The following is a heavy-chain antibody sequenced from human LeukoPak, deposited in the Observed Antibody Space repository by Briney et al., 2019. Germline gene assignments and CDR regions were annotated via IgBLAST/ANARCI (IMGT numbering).Heavy chain of an antibody. CDR3: ARHVTISGPYDASDI. Sequence: SETLSLTCTVSGASISSYYWSWIRQPPGKGLEWIGHIHYNGNTDYNPSLKSRVTISVDTSKNQFSLKLGSVTAADTAVYYCARHVTISGPYDASDIWGQGTMVTVSP. J-gene: IGHJ3*02. D-gene: IGHD5-24*01. CDR1: GASISSYY. V-gene: IGHV4-59*08. CDR2: IHYNGNT.